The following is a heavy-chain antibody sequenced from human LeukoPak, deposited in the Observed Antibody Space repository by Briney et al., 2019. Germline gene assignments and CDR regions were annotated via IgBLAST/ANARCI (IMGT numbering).Heavy chain of an antibody. CDR2: ISSSTSYI. J-gene: IGHJ4*02. CDR3: ARAGGSTVSHSDY. CDR1: GFTFSNS. D-gene: IGHD4-17*01. Sequence: PGGSLRLSCAASGFTFSNSMNWIRQAPGKGLEWVSSISSSTSYIYYADSVKGRFTISKDNAKNSLYLQMNSLRAEDTAVYYCARAGGSTVSHSDYWGQGTLVTFSS. V-gene: IGHV3-21*01.